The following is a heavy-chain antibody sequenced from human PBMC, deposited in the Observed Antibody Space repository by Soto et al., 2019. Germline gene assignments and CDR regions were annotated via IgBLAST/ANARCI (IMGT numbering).Heavy chain of an antibody. Sequence: HPGGSLRLSCAASGFTFSSYSMNWVRQAPGKGLEWVSYISSSSSTIYYADSVKGRFTISRDNAKNSLYLQMNSLRAEDTAVYYCARGGYGDGYYWGQGTLVTVSS. CDR3: ARGGYGDGYY. CDR1: GFTFSSYS. V-gene: IGHV3-48*01. J-gene: IGHJ4*02. CDR2: ISSSSSTI. D-gene: IGHD4-17*01.